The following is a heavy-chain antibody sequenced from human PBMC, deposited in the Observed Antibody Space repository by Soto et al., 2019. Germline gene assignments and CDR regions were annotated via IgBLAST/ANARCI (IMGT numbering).Heavy chain of an antibody. Sequence: QVQLVQSGAEVKKPGSSVKVSCKASGGTFRNYAITWVRQAPGQGLEWMGGIIPVSGTVSYAQASQGRVTIIAQRFQGRVTISADRSTTTVYMELSSLRSEDTAVYFCARVLGTYYYYGMDVWGQGTTVSVSS. V-gene: IGHV1-69*06. D-gene: IGHD1-26*01. CDR3: ARVLGTYYYYGMDV. CDR1: GGTFRNYA. CDR2: IIPVSGTV. J-gene: IGHJ6*02.